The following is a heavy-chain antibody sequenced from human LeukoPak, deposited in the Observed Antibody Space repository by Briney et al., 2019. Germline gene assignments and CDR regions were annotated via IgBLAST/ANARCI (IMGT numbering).Heavy chain of an antibody. CDR2: INHSGST. CDR1: GGSFSGYY. Sequence: SETLSLTCAVYGGSFSGYYCSWVRQPPGKGLEWIGEINHSGSTNYNPSLKSRVTISVDTSKNHFSLNLKSVTAADTAVYYCAREDGSSGYDDFWGQGTLVTVSS. CDR3: AREDGSSGYDDF. D-gene: IGHD5-12*01. V-gene: IGHV4-34*01. J-gene: IGHJ4*02.